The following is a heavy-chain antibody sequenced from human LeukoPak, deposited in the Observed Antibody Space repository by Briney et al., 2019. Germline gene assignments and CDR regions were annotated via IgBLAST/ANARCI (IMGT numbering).Heavy chain of an antibody. Sequence: SETLSLTCTVSGGSISGHYWSWIRRPPGKGLEWIGEINHSGSTNYNPSLKSRVTISVDTSKNQFSLKLSSVTAADTAVYYCARGRGSSSWYLRGVDYFEYWGQGTLVTVSS. V-gene: IGHV4-34*01. D-gene: IGHD6-13*01. CDR3: ARGRGSSSWYLRGVDYFEY. J-gene: IGHJ4*02. CDR2: INHSGST. CDR1: GGSISGHY.